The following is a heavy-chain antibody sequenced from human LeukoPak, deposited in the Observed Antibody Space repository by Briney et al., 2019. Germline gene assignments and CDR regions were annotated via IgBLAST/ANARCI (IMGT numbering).Heavy chain of an antibody. CDR2: IYPGNGNT. J-gene: IGHJ6*02. D-gene: IGHD2-2*01. Sequence: GASVKVSCKTSGYIFSDYVIHWVRQAPGQRLDWMGRIYPGNGNTKYSQKVQGRVTITRDTSTSTVYMELSSLRSEDTAVYYCARDEYQLLSNLYGMDVWGQGTTVTVSS. CDR3: ARDEYQLLSNLYGMDV. CDR1: GYIFSDYV. V-gene: IGHV1-3*01.